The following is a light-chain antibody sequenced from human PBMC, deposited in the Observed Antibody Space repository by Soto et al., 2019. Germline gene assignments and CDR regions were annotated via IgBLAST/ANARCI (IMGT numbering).Light chain of an antibody. Sequence: TQSPGTLSSSPGERATLSCRASQAVSSNYLAWYQQKPGQAPRLLIYGASTRATGIPARFSGSGSGTEFTLTISSLQSEDFAVYYCQQYNNWPPRRTFGGGTKVDNK. CDR3: QQYNNWPPRRT. J-gene: IGKJ4*01. CDR1: QAVSSN. CDR2: GAS. V-gene: IGKV3-15*01.